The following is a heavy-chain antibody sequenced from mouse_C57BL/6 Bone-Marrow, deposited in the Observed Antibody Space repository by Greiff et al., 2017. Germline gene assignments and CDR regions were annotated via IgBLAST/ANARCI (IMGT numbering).Heavy chain of an antibody. D-gene: IGHD1-1*01. Sequence: EVKLVESEGGLVQPGSSMKLSCTASGFTFSDYYMAWVRQVPEKGLEWVANINYDGSSTYYLDSLKSRFIISRDNAKNILYLQMSSLKSEDTATYYCARDCYYYGSSYYWYFDVWGTGTTVTVSS. CDR2: INYDGSST. V-gene: IGHV5-16*01. J-gene: IGHJ1*03. CDR1: GFTFSDYY. CDR3: ARDCYYYGSSYYWYFDV.